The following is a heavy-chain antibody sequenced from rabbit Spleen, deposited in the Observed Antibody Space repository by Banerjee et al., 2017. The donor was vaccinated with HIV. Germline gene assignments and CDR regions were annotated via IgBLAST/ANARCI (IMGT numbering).Heavy chain of an antibody. J-gene: IGHJ4*01. Sequence: QEQLVESGGGLVQPEGSLKLSCTASGFSFSSHYYMCWVRQAPGKGLELIGCIYTGSGSTYYATWVNGRFTISRSTSLNTVDLKMTSLTAADTATYFCARDRSYATLSQYYFHLWGPGTLVTVS. CDR1: GFSFSSHYY. D-gene: IGHD6-1*01. V-gene: IGHV1S43*01. CDR3: ARDRSYATLSQYYFHL. CDR2: IYTGSGST.